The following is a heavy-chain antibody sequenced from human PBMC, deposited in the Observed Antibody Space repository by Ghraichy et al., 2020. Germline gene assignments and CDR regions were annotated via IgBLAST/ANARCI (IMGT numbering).Heavy chain of an antibody. CDR2: TYYRSKWYN. D-gene: IGHD1-7*01. CDR1: GDSVSSNSVA. Sequence: SQTLSLTCVISGDSVSSNSVAWNWIRQSPSRGLEWLGRTYYRSKWYNDYAVSVKSRITINPDTSKNQLSLQLNSVTPGDTAVYYCARQYGNSYAFDIWGQGTMVTVSS. J-gene: IGHJ3*02. CDR3: ARQYGNSYAFDI. V-gene: IGHV6-1*01.